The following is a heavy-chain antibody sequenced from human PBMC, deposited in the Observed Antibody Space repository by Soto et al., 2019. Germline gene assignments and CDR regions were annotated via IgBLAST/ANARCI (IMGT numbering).Heavy chain of an antibody. CDR1: GFIFSSYG. CDR3: AKDRTGSSWYGVDV. Sequence: QVQLVESGGGVVQPGRSLRVSCAASGFIFSSYGMHWVRQAPDKGLEWVAVISDDGSTKYYADSVKGRFTISRDNSKNTLYLQMNSLGPEDTAVYYCAKDRTGSSWYGVDVWGQGTTVTVSS. CDR2: ISDDGSTK. J-gene: IGHJ6*02. V-gene: IGHV3-30*18. D-gene: IGHD6-6*01.